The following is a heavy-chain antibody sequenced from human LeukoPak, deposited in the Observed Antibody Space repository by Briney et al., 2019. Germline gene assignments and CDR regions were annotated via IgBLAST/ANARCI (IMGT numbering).Heavy chain of an antibody. V-gene: IGHV4-34*01. Sequence: SETLSLTCAVYGGSFSGYYWSWIRQPPGKGLEWIGEINHSGSTNYNPSLKSRVTISVDTSKNQFSLKLSSVTAADTAVYYCARGDLSVDILTGYQSGRFDPWGQGTLVTVSS. CDR1: GGSFSGYY. J-gene: IGHJ5*02. CDR3: ARGDLSVDILTGYQSGRFDP. CDR2: INHSGST. D-gene: IGHD3-9*01.